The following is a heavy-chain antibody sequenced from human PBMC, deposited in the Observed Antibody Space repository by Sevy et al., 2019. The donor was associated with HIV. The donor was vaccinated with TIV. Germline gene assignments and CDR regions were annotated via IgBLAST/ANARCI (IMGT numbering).Heavy chain of an antibody. Sequence: ASLKVSCKASGFTFTSSAVQWVRQARGQRLEWIGWIVVGSGNTNYAQKFQERVTITRDMSTSTAYMELSSLRSEDTAVYYCAARDRDGYNWDYWGQGTLVTVSS. CDR3: AARDRDGYNWDY. J-gene: IGHJ4*02. V-gene: IGHV1-58*01. CDR2: IVVGSGNT. D-gene: IGHD5-12*01. CDR1: GFTFTSSA.